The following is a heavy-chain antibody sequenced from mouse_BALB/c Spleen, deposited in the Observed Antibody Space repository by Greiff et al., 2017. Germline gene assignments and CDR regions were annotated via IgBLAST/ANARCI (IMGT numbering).Heavy chain of an antibody. CDR3: AKYGSSLAWFAY. CDR2: IYPGDGDT. V-gene: IGHV1-80*01. Sequence: VQLQQSGAELVRPGSSVKISCKASGYAFSSYWMNWVKQRPGQGLEWIGQIYPGDGDTNYNGKFKGKATLTADKSSSTAYMQLSSLTSEDSAVYFCAKYGSSLAWFAYWGQGTLVTVSA. J-gene: IGHJ3*01. CDR1: GYAFSSYW. D-gene: IGHD1-1*01.